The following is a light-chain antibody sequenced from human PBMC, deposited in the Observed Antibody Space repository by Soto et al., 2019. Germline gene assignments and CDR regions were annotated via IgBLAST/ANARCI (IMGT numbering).Light chain of an antibody. CDR3: CSYAGSYTLEV. CDR2: DVS. V-gene: IGLV2-11*01. CDR1: SSDVGGYNY. Sequence: QSALTQPRLVSGSPGQSVTISCTGTSSDVGGYNYVSWYQQHPGKAPKLMIYDVSKRPSGVPDRFSGSKSGNTASLTISGLQAEDEADYYCCSYAGSYTLEVFGGGTKLTVL. J-gene: IGLJ2*01.